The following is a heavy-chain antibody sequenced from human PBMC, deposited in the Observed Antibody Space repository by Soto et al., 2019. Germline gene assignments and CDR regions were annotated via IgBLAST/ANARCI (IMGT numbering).Heavy chain of an antibody. CDR3: ARSGSYFNWFDP. CDR2: IYYRGST. V-gene: IGHV4-31*03. J-gene: IGHJ5*02. Sequence: PSATLSLTCTVSGGSISSGGYYWSWIRQHPGKGQEWIGYIYYRGSTYYNPSLKSRVTISVDTSKNQISLKLSTMTAADTAVYYCARSGSYFNWFDPWGQGTLVTVSS. D-gene: IGHD3-10*01. CDR1: GGSISSGGYY.